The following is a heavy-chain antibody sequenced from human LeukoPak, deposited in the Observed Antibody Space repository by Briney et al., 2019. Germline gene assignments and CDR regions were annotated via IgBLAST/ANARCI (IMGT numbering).Heavy chain of an antibody. CDR2: IHPGGTI. CDR3: AMYSSAWYAVY. V-gene: IGHV3-66*01. CDR1: GFTVSSKY. J-gene: IGHJ4*02. Sequence: GGSLRLSCAASGFTVSSKYMGWVRQAPGKGLEWVSVIHPGGTIYYADSVKGTFTISRDNSKNTLYLEMNTRRVEDTAVYYCAMYSSAWYAVYWGQGTLVTVSS. D-gene: IGHD6-19*01.